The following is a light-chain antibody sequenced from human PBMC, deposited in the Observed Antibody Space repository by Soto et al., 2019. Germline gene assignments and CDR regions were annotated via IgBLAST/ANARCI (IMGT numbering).Light chain of an antibody. V-gene: IGKV3-20*01. CDR3: QQYGSSLHT. Sequence: EIVLTQSPGTLSLSPGERATLSCRASQSASSSYLAWYQQKPGQAPRLLNYGASSRATGIPDMFSGSGSGTDFTLTISRLETEDFAVYYCQQYGSSLHTFGGGTKVEIK. CDR2: GAS. CDR1: QSASSSY. J-gene: IGKJ4*01.